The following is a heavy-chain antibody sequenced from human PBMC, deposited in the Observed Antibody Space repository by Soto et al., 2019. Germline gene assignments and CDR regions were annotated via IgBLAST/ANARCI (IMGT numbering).Heavy chain of an antibody. D-gene: IGHD6-6*01. CDR2: INPIFGTP. Sequence: AVKVSCKASGGTFSSYAISWVRQAPGQGLEWMGGINPIFGTPNYAQKFQGRVTSTADKSTSTAYMELSSLRSEDTAVYYCARVQLDSSSSGLFDPWGQGTLVTVSS. J-gene: IGHJ5*02. V-gene: IGHV1-69*06. CDR1: GGTFSSYA. CDR3: ARVQLDSSSSGLFDP.